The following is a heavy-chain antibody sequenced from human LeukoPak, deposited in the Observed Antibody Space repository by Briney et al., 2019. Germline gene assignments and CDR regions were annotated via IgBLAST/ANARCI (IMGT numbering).Heavy chain of an antibody. V-gene: IGHV3-7*01. J-gene: IGHJ4*02. CDR1: GFTFSSYW. D-gene: IGHD2-2*01. Sequence: PGGSLRLSCAASGFTFSSYWMSWVRQAPGKGLEWVASIKQDGSEKYYVDSVKGRFTISRDNAKNSLYLQMNSLRAEDTAVYYCARPRYCSSTSCVDYWGQGTLVTVSS. CDR3: ARPRYCSSTSCVDY. CDR2: IKQDGSEK.